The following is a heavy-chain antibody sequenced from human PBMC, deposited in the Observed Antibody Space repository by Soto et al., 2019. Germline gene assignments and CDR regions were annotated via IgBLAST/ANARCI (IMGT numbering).Heavy chain of an antibody. Sequence: EVQLLESGGGLVQPGGSLRLSCAASGFTFSSYTMNWVRQAPGKGLEWVSSISGSGGSTYYADSVRGRFTISRDNSKNTLYLQMSSLRAEDTAVYYCAKERAVAVWGQGTLVTVSS. J-gene: IGHJ4*02. CDR2: ISGSGGST. CDR3: AKERAVAV. D-gene: IGHD6-19*01. V-gene: IGHV3-23*01. CDR1: GFTFSSYT.